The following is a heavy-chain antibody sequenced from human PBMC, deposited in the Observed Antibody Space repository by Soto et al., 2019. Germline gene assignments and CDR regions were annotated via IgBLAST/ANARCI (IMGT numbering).Heavy chain of an antibody. CDR1: GFTFSSYG. Sequence: GGSLRLSCAASGFTFSSYGMHWVRQAPGKGLEWVAVIWYDGSNKYYADSVKGRFTISRDNSKNTLYLQMNSLRAEDTAVYYCARGPRPPEYSSPKSYGMDVWGQGTTVTVSS. V-gene: IGHV3-33*01. D-gene: IGHD6-6*01. J-gene: IGHJ6*02. CDR2: IWYDGSNK. CDR3: ARGPRPPEYSSPKSYGMDV.